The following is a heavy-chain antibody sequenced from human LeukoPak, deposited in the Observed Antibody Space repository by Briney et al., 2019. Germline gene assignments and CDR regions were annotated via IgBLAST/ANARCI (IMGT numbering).Heavy chain of an antibody. CDR3: ARGTSRGWLQIEGYDY. D-gene: IGHD5-24*01. CDR1: GGSFSVYY. Sequence: SETLSLTCAVYGGSFSVYYWSWIRQPPGKGLEWIGYIYYSGSTNYNPSLKSRVTISVDTSKNQFSLKLSSVPAADTAVYYCARGTSRGWLQIEGYDYWGQGTLVTVSS. V-gene: IGHV4-59*01. J-gene: IGHJ4*02. CDR2: IYYSGST.